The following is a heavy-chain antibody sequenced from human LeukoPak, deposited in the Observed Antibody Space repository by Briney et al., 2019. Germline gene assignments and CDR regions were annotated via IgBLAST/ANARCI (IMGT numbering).Heavy chain of an antibody. D-gene: IGHD3-22*01. Sequence: SETLSLTCAVSGGSISSGGYSWSWIRQPPGKGLEWIGYIYHSGSTYSNPSLKSRVTISVDRSKNQFSLKLSSVTAADTAVYYCARGSDPYYYDSSGYSTNWFDPWGQGTLVTVSS. CDR1: GGSISSGGYS. CDR2: IYHSGST. J-gene: IGHJ5*02. V-gene: IGHV4-30-2*01. CDR3: ARGSDPYYYDSSGYSTNWFDP.